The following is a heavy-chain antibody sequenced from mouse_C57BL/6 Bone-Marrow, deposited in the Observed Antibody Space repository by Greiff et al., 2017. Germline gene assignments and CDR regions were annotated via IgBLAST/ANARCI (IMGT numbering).Heavy chain of an antibody. Sequence: QVQLQQPGAELVKPGASVKMSCKASGYTFTSYWITWVKQRPGQGLEWIGDIYPGSGSTNYNEKFKSKATLTVDTSSSTAYMQLSSLTSEDSAVYYCARSNYGSSFFAYWGQGTLVTVSA. J-gene: IGHJ3*01. CDR1: GYTFTSYW. D-gene: IGHD1-1*01. CDR3: ARSNYGSSFFAY. V-gene: IGHV1-55*01. CDR2: IYPGSGST.